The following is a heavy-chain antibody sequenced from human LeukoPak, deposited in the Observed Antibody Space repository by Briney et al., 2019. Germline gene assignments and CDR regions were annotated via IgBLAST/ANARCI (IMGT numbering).Heavy chain of an antibody. Sequence: ASVKVSCKAPGYTFTGYYLHWVRQAPGQGLEWMGWINPNSGGTNYAQKFQGRVTMTRDTSISTAYMELSRLRSDDTAVYYCARGFLSDIVVVPAENYYYMDVWGKGTTVTVSS. V-gene: IGHV1-2*02. CDR2: INPNSGGT. D-gene: IGHD2-2*01. CDR1: GYTFTGYY. J-gene: IGHJ6*03. CDR3: ARGFLSDIVVVPAENYYYMDV.